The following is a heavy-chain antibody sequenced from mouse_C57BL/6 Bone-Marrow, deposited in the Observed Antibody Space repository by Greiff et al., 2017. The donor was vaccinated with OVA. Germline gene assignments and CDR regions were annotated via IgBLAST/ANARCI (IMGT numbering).Heavy chain of an antibody. D-gene: IGHD2-1*01. V-gene: IGHV3-3*01. CDR2: TFYSGIT. CDR1: GFSINSDCY. J-gene: IGHJ2*01. Sequence: EVMLVESGPSLERPSQTLSLTCTVTGFSINSDCYWIWIRQFPGNKLEYIGYTFYSGITYYNPSLESRTYITRDTSKNQFSLKLSSVTTEDTATYYCAREGNYPYYFDYWGQGTTLTVSS. CDR3: AREGNYPYYFDY.